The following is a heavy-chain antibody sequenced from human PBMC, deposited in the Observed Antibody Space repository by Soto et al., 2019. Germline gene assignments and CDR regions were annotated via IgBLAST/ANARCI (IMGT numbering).Heavy chain of an antibody. CDR1: GFTFSSYS. J-gene: IGHJ3*02. V-gene: IGHV3-21*01. CDR2: ISSSSSYI. Sequence: EVQLVESGGGLVKPGGSLRLSCAASGFTFSSYSMNWVRQAPGKGLEWVSSISSSSSYIYYADSVKGRFTISRDNAKNSLYLQMNSLRAEDTAVYYCARDRARGYDYIWGSYRFDAFDIWGQGTMVTVSS. CDR3: ARDRARGYDYIWGSYRFDAFDI. D-gene: IGHD3-16*02.